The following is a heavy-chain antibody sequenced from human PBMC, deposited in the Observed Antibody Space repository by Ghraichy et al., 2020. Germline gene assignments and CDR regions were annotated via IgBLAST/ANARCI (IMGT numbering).Heavy chain of an antibody. V-gene: IGHV3-23*01. J-gene: IGHJ4*02. Sequence: GGSLRLSCAASGFTFSTSAMSWVCQASGKGLEWVSAISGNGGSTYYADSVQGRFTISRDNSKNTLYLQMNSLRAEDTAVYYCAKYAYYYCGGDCYCDYWGQGTLVTVSS. CDR1: GFTFSTSA. CDR2: ISGNGGST. CDR3: AKYAYYYCGGDCYCDY. D-gene: IGHD2-21*01.